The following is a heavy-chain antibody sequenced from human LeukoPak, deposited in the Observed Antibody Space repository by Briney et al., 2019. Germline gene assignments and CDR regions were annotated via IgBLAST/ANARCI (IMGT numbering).Heavy chain of an antibody. CDR1: GFTFSSYA. D-gene: IGHD2-8*01. V-gene: IGHV3-30*04. J-gene: IGHJ3*02. CDR3: ARDQAAVGVFDI. CDR2: SNK. Sequence: GGSLRLSCAASGFTFSSYAMHWVRQAPGKGLEWVAESNKYYADSVKGRFTISRDNAKNSLYLQMNSLRAEDTAVYYCARDQAAVGVFDIWGQGTMVTVSS.